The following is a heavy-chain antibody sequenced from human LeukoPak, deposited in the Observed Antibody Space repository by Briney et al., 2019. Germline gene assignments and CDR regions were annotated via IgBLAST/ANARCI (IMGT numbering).Heavy chain of an antibody. CDR2: IKSKTDGGTT. CDR3: AREAGVPPTTQQWPTSVGC. CDR1: GFAFSNAW. Sequence: PGGSLRLSCAASGFAFSNAWMSWVRQAPGKGLEWVGRIKSKTDGGTTDYAAPVKGRFTISRDDSKNTLYLQMNSLRAEDTAVYYCAREAGVPPTTQQWPTSVGCWGQGTLVTVSS. V-gene: IGHV3-15*01. D-gene: IGHD5-18*01. J-gene: IGHJ4*02.